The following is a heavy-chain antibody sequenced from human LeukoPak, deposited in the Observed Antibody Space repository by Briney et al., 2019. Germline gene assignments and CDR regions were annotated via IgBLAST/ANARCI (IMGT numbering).Heavy chain of an antibody. CDR1: GFTFATYG. D-gene: IGHD1-26*01. V-gene: IGHV3-30*12. CDR2: ISYDGSNK. J-gene: IGHJ4*02. Sequence: PGGSLRLSCAAAGFTFATYGMHWVRQAPGKGLEGVAVISYDGSNKYYADSVKGRFTISRDNSKNTLYVQMNSLRAEDTAEYYCAKFKLPQRAGVMDYWGQGTLVTVSS. CDR3: AKFKLPQRAGVMDY.